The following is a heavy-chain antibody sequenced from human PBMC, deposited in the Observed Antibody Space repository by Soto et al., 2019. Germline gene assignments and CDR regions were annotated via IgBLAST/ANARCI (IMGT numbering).Heavy chain of an antibody. V-gene: IGHV4-30-2*01. D-gene: IGHD6-19*01. CDR1: GGDIVSGGYS. CDR2: AYPRGST. CDR3: ARVAGSGWYDA. Sequence: QVQLQESGSGLVKPSQTLSLTCAVSGGDIVSGGYSWSWIRQPPGKGLEWIGTAYPRGSTYYDPSLKSRVTISLDLSKNQFSLNLNSVTAADTAVYYCARVAGSGWYDAWGQGTLVTVSS. J-gene: IGHJ5*02.